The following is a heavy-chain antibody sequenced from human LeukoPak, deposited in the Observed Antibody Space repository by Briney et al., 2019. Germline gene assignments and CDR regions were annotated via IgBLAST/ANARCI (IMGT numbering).Heavy chain of an antibody. CDR3: TRGWSSAGVFDT. CDR2: IYYSGST. J-gene: IGHJ3*02. Sequence: PSETLSLTCTVSGGSISSYYWSWIRQPPGKGLEWIGYIYYSGSTNYNPSLKSRVTISVDTSKNQFSLKLSSVTAADTAVYYCTRGWSSAGVFDTWGQGTVVTVSS. D-gene: IGHD6-19*01. CDR1: GGSISSYY. V-gene: IGHV4-59*08.